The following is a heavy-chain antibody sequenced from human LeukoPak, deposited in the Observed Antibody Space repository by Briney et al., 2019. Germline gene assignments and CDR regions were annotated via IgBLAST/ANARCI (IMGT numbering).Heavy chain of an antibody. D-gene: IGHD3-22*01. V-gene: IGHV1-69*05. Sequence: SVKVSCKASGGTFSSYAISWVRQAPGQGLEWMGRIIPIFGTANYAQKFQGRVTITTDESTSTAYMELSSLRSEDTAVYYCASGHYDSSGYYYLDYWGQGTLVTVSS. CDR1: GGTFSSYA. CDR2: IIPIFGTA. CDR3: ASGHYDSSGYYYLDY. J-gene: IGHJ4*02.